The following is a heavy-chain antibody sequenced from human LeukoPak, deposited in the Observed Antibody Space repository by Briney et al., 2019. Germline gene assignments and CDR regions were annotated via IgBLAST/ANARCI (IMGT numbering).Heavy chain of an antibody. J-gene: IGHJ4*02. Sequence: HAGGSLRLSCAASGVTFSSYAMSWVRQAPGKGLEWVSAISGSGGSTYYADSVKGRFTISRDNSKNTLYLQMNSLRAEDTAVYYCAKAEGVVTAIFDYWGQGTLVTVSS. CDR1: GVTFSSYA. V-gene: IGHV3-23*01. CDR2: ISGSGGST. D-gene: IGHD2-21*02. CDR3: AKAEGVVTAIFDY.